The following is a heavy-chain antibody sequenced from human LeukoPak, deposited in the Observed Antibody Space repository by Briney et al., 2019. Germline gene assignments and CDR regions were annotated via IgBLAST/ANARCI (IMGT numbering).Heavy chain of an antibody. CDR3: AKDPNGDYIGTFEI. V-gene: IGHV3-23*01. CDR2: ISGSGSDT. D-gene: IGHD4-17*01. J-gene: IGHJ3*02. CDR1: KFNFIKYG. Sequence: GGSLRLSCATSKFNFIKYGLTWVRQAPGKGLEWVSSISGSGSDTQYAASVQGRFTISRDNSKNTLYLQMNSLRAEDTAIYYCAKDPNGDYIGTFEIWGHGTRVTVSS.